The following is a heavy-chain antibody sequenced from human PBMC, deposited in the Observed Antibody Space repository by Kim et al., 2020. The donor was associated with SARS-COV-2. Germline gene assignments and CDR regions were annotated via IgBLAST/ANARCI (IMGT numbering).Heavy chain of an antibody. D-gene: IGHD3-16*01. CDR3: ARVPMITVGGVTDGMDV. V-gene: IGHV3-66*01. CDR1: GFTVSNNY. J-gene: IGHJ6*01. Sequence: GGSLRLSCTASGFTVSNNYMSWVRQVPGKCLEWVSVIYSGGSTYYADSVKGRFTISRDNSKNRLYLQMNSLRAEDTAVYYCARVPMITVGGVTDGMDVWG. CDR2: IYSGGST.